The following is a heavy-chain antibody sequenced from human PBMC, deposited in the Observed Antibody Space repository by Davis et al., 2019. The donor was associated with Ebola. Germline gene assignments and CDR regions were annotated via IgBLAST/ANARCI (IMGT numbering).Heavy chain of an antibody. J-gene: IGHJ5*02. CDR2: IYYSGST. CDR3: ARHEGSSSPDNWFDP. CDR1: GGSISSSSYY. V-gene: IGHV4-39*01. Sequence: PSETLSLTCTVSGGSISSSSYYWGWIRQPPGKGLEWIGSIYYSGSTYYNPSLKSRVTISVDTSKNQFSLKLSSVTAADTAVYYCARHEGSSSPDNWFDPWGQGTLVTVSS. D-gene: IGHD6-6*01.